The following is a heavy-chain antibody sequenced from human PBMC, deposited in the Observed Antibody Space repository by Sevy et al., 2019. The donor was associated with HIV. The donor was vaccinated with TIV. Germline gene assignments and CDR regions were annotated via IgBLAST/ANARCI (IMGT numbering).Heavy chain of an antibody. J-gene: IGHJ5*02. CDR3: AKDAYSYGYAQPPDGFDP. D-gene: IGHD5-18*01. Sequence: GGSLRLSCAASGFTFSSYAMSWVRQAPGKGLEWVSAISGSGGSTYYAHSVKGRFTISRDNSKNTLYLQMNSLRAEDMAVYYCAKDAYSYGYAQPPDGFDPWGQGTLVTVSS. CDR2: ISGSGGST. CDR1: GFTFSSYA. V-gene: IGHV3-23*01.